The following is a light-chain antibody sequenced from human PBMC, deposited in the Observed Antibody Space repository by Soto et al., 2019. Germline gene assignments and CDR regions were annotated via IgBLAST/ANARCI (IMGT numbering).Light chain of an antibody. J-gene: IGKJ1*01. CDR2: GAS. CDR1: QSVRSN. V-gene: IGKV3-15*01. CDR3: QQYKSWPRT. Sequence: EIVMTQSPATLSVSPGERVTLSCRASQSVRSNLAWYQQKPGQAPGLLIYGASTRAAGLPARFSGGGSGTEFTLTISSLHSEDFAVYYCQQYKSWPRTFGQGTKVEIK.